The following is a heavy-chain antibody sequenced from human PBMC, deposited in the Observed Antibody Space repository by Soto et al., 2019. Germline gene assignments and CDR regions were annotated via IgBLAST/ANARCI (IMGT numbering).Heavy chain of an antibody. D-gene: IGHD3-22*01. CDR3: ARGGLYCDSSGEFDY. V-gene: IGHV4-59*01. Sequence: SETLSLTCTVSGGSISSYYWSWIRQPPGKGLEWIGYIYYSGSTNYNPSLKSRVTISVDTSKNQFSLKLSSVTAADTAVYYCARGGLYCDSSGEFDYWGQGTLVTVSS. CDR2: IYYSGST. CDR1: GGSISSYY. J-gene: IGHJ4*02.